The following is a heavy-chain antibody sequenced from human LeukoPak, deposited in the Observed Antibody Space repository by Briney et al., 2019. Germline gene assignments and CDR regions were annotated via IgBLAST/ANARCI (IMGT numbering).Heavy chain of an antibody. V-gene: IGHV3-9*01. J-gene: IGHJ4*02. CDR1: GFTFDDYA. Sequence: GGSLRLSCAASGFTFDDYAMHWVRQAPGKGLEWVSGISWNSGSIGYADSVKGRFTISRDNAKNSLYLQMNSLRAEDTAVYYCANYYYDSTSYPYWGQGTLVTVSS. D-gene: IGHD3-22*01. CDR2: ISWNSGSI. CDR3: ANYYYDSTSYPY.